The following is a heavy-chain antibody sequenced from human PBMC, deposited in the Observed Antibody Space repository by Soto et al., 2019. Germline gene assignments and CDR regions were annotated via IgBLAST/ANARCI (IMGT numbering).Heavy chain of an antibody. CDR1: GFTFSSYA. CDR3: AKDGVRWSPYYIDY. J-gene: IGHJ4*02. Sequence: GSLRLSCAASGFTFSSYAMSWVRQAPGKGLEWVSAMSGSGGSTYYADSVKGRFTISRDNSKNTLYLQMNSLRAEDTAVYYCAKDGVRWSPYYIDYWGQGTLVTVSS. V-gene: IGHV3-23*01. CDR2: MSGSGGST. D-gene: IGHD3-10*01.